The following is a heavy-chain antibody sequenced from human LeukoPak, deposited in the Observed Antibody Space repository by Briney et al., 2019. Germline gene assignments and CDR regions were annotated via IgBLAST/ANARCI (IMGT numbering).Heavy chain of an antibody. CDR1: GYTFTSYY. V-gene: IGHV1-46*01. D-gene: IGHD5-12*01. CDR2: INPSGGST. CDR3: AKTPINSGYTNYFDY. Sequence: ASVKVSCKASGYTFTSYYMHWVRQAPGQGLEWMGIINPSGGSTSYAQKFQGRVTMTRDTSTSTVYMELSSLRSEDTAVYYCAKTPINSGYTNYFDYWGQGTLVTVSS. J-gene: IGHJ4*02.